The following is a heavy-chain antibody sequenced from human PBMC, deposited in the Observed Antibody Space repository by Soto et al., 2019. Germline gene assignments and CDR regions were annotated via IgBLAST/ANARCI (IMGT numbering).Heavy chain of an antibody. V-gene: IGHV3-23*01. J-gene: IGHJ4*02. D-gene: IGHD4-17*01. CDR3: AKDKTNYGGPYYFDY. Sequence: LRLSCAASGFTFSSYAMSWVRQAPGKGLEWVSAISGSGGSTYYADSLKGRFTISRDNSKNTLYLQMNSLRAEDTAVYYCAKDKTNYGGPYYFDYWGQGTLVTVSS. CDR1: GFTFSSYA. CDR2: ISGSGGST.